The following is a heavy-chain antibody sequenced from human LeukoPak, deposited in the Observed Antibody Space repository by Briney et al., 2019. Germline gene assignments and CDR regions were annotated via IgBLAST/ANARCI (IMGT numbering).Heavy chain of an antibody. CDR2: ISGSGGST. CDR3: AKTLSSGWSGKYYFDY. J-gene: IGHJ4*02. V-gene: IGHV3-23*01. D-gene: IGHD6-19*01. Sequence: GGSLRLSCAVSGFTFSSYAMNWVRQAPGKGLEWVSGISGSGGSTYYADSVKGRFTISRDHSKNTLYLQMNSLRAEDTAVYYCAKTLSSGWSGKYYFDYWGQGTLVSVSS. CDR1: GFTFSSYA.